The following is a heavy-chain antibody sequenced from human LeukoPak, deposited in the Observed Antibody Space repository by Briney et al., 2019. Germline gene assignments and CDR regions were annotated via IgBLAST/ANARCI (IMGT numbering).Heavy chain of an antibody. CDR2: ISGSGGST. CDR3: ARESGTTETSCFDY. D-gene: IGHD1-1*01. V-gene: IGHV3-23*01. CDR1: GFTFSSYA. J-gene: IGHJ4*02. Sequence: GGSLRLSCAAPGFTFSSYAITWVRQAPGKGLDWVSAISGSGGSTYYADSVKGRFTISRDNSKNTLYLQMNSLRAQDTAVYYCARESGTTETSCFDYWGQGTLVTVSS.